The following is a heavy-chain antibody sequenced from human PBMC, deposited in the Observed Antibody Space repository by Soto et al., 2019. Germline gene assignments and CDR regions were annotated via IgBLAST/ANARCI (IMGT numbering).Heavy chain of an antibody. CDR3: ARIIGYCRNNDCAWTFGI. Sequence: GESLKMSCNTSGYSFISYWVAWVRQKPGKGLEWMGTFYPGDSTSTYSPSFQGQVTISVDKSISTAYLHLSSLKASDTAMYYCARIIGYCRNNDCAWTFGIWGQVTTVT. J-gene: IGHJ3*02. V-gene: IGHV5-51*01. CDR2: FYPGDSTS. D-gene: IGHD2-2*03. CDR1: GYSFISYW.